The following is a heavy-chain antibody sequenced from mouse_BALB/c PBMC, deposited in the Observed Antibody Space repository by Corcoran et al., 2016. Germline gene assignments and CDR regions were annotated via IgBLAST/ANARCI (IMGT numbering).Heavy chain of an antibody. CDR1: GYTFTDYN. Sequence: EVQLQQSGPELVKPGASVKISCKASGYTFTDYNMHWVKQSHGKSLEWIGYIYPYNGGTGYNQKFKSKATLTVDNSSSTAYMELRSLTSEDSAVYYCSRRDYRCDGYDMDYWGQGTSVTVSS. CDR2: IYPYNGGT. CDR3: SRRDYRCDGYDMDY. D-gene: IGHD2-14*01. J-gene: IGHJ4*01. V-gene: IGHV1S29*02.